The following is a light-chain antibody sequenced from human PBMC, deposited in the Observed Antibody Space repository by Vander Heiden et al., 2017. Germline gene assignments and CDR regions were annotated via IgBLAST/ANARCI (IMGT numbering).Light chain of an antibody. V-gene: IGKV3D-20*02. CDR1: QSVSSHY. CDR3: QQNRT. CDR2: DAS. J-gene: IGKJ1*01. Sequence: EIVLTQSPDTLSLSPGERATLSCRVSQSVSSHYLAWYQKKPGQAPRLLMYDASSRATGISDRFSGSGSGTDFTLTITRLEPEDFAVYYCQQNRTFGQGTKVEIK.